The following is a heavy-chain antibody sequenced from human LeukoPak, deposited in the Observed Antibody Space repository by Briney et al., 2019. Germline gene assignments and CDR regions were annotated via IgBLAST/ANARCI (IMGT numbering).Heavy chain of an antibody. V-gene: IGHV3-23*01. D-gene: IGHD2-2*01. CDR1: GFTFSSYA. CDR3: AKVGYCSSTSCNDAFDI. J-gene: IGHJ3*02. CDR2: ISGSGGST. Sequence: PGGSLRLSRAASGFTFSSYAMSWVRQAPGKGLEWVSAISGSGGSTYYADSVKGRFTISRDNSKNTLYLQMNSLRAEDTAVYYGAKVGYCSSTSCNDAFDIWGQGTMVTVSS.